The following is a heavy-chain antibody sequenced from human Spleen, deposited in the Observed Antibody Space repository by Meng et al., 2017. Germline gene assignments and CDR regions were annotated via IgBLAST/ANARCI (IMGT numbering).Heavy chain of an antibody. J-gene: IGHJ6*02. V-gene: IGHV5-51*01. CDR2: IYPDDSET. CDR3: TSARDGYNMAYFGMDV. Sequence: KVSCKGSGYSFTSYWIGWVRQMPGKGLEWMGIIYPDDSETRYSPSFQGHVTISADKSVRTAYLQWSSLKASDTAMYYCTSARDGYNMAYFGMDVWGQGTTVTVSS. D-gene: IGHD5-24*01. CDR1: GYSFTSYW.